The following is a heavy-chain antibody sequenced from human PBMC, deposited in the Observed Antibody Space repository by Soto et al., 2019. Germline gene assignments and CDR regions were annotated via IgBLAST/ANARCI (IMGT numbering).Heavy chain of an antibody. V-gene: IGHV4-34*01. CDR1: GGSFSGYY. CDR2: INHSGST. D-gene: IGHD3-10*01. J-gene: IGHJ6*02. Sequence: QVQLQQWGAGLLKPSETLSLTCAVYGGSFSGYYWSWIRQPPGKGLEWIGEINHSGSTNYNPSLKSRVTISVDTSKNQFSLKRSSVTAADTAVYYCARLGSGGSGSYWPDYYYYGMDVWGQGTTVTVSS. CDR3: ARLGSGGSGSYWPDYYYYGMDV.